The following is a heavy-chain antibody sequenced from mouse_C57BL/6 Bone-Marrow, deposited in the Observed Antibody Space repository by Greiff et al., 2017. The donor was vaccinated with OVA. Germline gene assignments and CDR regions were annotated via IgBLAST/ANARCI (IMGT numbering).Heavy chain of an antibody. CDR1: GYSFTGYY. V-gene: IGHV1-42*01. J-gene: IGHJ2*01. CDR2: INPSTGGT. CDR3: ARSEGEYYFDY. Sequence: EVKLQESGPELVKPGASVKISCKASGYSFTGYYMHWVKQSPEKSLEWIGEINPSTGGTTYNQKFKAKATLTVDKSSSTAYMQLKSLTSEDSAVYYCARSEGEYYFDYWGQGTTLTVSS. D-gene: IGHD2-13*01.